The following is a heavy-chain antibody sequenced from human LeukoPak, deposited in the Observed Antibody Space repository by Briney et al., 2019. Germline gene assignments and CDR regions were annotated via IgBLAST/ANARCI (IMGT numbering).Heavy chain of an antibody. V-gene: IGHV3-30*18. Sequence: GGSLRLSCAASGFTFSSYGMHWVHQAPGKGLEWVAVISYDGSNKYYADSVKGRFTISRDNSKNTLYLQMNSLRAEDTAVYYCAKDREGDYDILTGYYSIYYYYGMDVWGQGTTVTVSS. CDR3: AKDREGDYDILTGYYSIYYYYGMDV. J-gene: IGHJ6*02. CDR1: GFTFSSYG. D-gene: IGHD3-9*01. CDR2: ISYDGSNK.